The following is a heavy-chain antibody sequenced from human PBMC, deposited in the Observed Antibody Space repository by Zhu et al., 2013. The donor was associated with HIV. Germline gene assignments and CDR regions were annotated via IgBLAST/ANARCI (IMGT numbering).Heavy chain of an antibody. CDR1: GYSFTGFY. CDR2: INLNSGGT. CDR3: ARVTLITMIALGY. J-gene: IGHJ4*02. Sequence: QVQLVQSGAEVKKPGASVKVSCKASGYSFTGFYMYWVRQAPGQGLEWMGWINLNSGGTNYAQKFQGRVTMTRDTSISTAYMELSRLRSDDTAVYYCARVTLITMIALGYWGQGTLVTVSS. D-gene: IGHD3-22*01. V-gene: IGHV1-2*02.